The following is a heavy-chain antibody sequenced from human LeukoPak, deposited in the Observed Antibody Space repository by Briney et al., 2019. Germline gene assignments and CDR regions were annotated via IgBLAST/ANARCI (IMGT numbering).Heavy chain of an antibody. CDR1: GYTFTNYY. V-gene: IGHV1-46*01. CDR3: ARVNYHDSSGYFSSPSFDY. D-gene: IGHD3-22*01. CDR2: INPSGGTT. J-gene: IGHJ4*02. Sequence: GASVKVSCKASGYTFTNYYKHWVRQAPGQGLEWMGIINPSGGTTNYAQRFQGRVTMTRETSTSTVYMELSSLRSEDTALYYCARVNYHDSSGYFSSPSFDYWGQGTLVTVSS.